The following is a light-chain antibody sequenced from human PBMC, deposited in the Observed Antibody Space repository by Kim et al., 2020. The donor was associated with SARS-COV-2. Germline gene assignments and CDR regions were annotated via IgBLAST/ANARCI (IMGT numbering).Light chain of an antibody. V-gene: IGKV1-8*01. CDR1: QVISSY. CDR3: QQYYSYPFT. Sequence: AIRMTQSPSSFSASTGDRVTITCRASQVISSYLAWYQQKPGKAPKLLIYAASTLQSGVPSRFSGSGSGTDFTLTISCLQSEDFATYYCQQYYSYPFTFGPGNKVDIK. CDR2: AAS. J-gene: IGKJ3*01.